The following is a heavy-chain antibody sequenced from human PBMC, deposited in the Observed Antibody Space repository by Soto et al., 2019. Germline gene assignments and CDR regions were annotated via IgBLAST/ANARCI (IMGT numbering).Heavy chain of an antibody. V-gene: IGHV4-31*03. CDR1: GGSISSGDYD. J-gene: IGHJ4*02. D-gene: IGHD3-10*01. Sequence: QVQLQESGPGLVKPSQTLSLTCTVSGGSISSGDYDWSWIRQHPGKGLEWIGYIYYTGSFYYNPSLKSRVTISIDTSKNQFSLRLSSVTAADTAVYYCARDRRCDDRRGYYFDYWGQGTLVTVSS. CDR2: IYYTGSF. CDR3: ARDRRCDDRRGYYFDY.